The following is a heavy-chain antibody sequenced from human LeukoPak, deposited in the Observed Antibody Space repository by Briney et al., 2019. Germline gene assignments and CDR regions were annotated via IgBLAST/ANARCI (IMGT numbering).Heavy chain of an antibody. D-gene: IGHD1-26*01. CDR2: INHSGST. Sequence: SETLSLTCAVYGGSFSGYYWSWIRQPPGKGLEWIGEINHSGSTNYNPPLKSRVTISVDTSKNQFSLKLSSVTAADTAVYYCARVTGWETWTNAFDIWGQGTMVTVSS. CDR1: GGSFSGYY. V-gene: IGHV4-34*01. J-gene: IGHJ3*02. CDR3: ARVTGWETWTNAFDI.